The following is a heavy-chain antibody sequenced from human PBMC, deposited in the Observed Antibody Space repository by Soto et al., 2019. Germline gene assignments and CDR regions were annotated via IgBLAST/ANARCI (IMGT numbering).Heavy chain of an antibody. D-gene: IGHD3-3*01. CDR2: IYYSGST. J-gene: IGHJ6*03. Sequence: PSETLSLTCTVSGGSISSGGYYWSWIRQHPGNGLEWIGYIYYSGSTNYNPSLKSRVTISVDTSKNQFSLKLSSVTAADTAVYYCATRAADYDFWSGYYSYYYYMDVWGKGTTVTVPS. V-gene: IGHV4-61*08. CDR1: GGSISSGGYY. CDR3: ATRAADYDFWSGYYSYYYYMDV.